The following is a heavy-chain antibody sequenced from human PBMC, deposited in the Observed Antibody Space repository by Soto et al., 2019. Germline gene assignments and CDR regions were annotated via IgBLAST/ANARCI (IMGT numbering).Heavy chain of an antibody. CDR2: IYYSGST. V-gene: IGHV4-39*01. CDR3: ASSGPIFGAVMAWFDP. Sequence: PSETLSLTCTVSGGSISSSSYYWGWIRQPPGKGLEWIGSIYYSGSTYYNPSLKSRVTISVDTSKNQFSLKLSSVTAADTAVYYCASSGPIFGAVMAWFDPWGQGTLVTVSS. D-gene: IGHD3-3*01. CDR1: GGSISSSSYY. J-gene: IGHJ5*02.